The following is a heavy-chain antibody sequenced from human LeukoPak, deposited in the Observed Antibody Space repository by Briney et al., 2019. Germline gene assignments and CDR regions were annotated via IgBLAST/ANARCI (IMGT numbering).Heavy chain of an antibody. CDR1: GFTFSSYW. D-gene: IGHD3-9*01. V-gene: IGHV3-7*01. J-gene: IGHJ4*02. Sequence: RGSLRLSCAASGFTFSSYWMSWVRQAPGKGLEWVANIKQDGSEKYYVDSVKGRFTISRDNAKNSLYLQMNSLRAEDTAVYYCAREVPYYDILTGYYPGSPFDYWGQGTLVTVSS. CDR2: IKQDGSEK. CDR3: AREVPYYDILTGYYPGSPFDY.